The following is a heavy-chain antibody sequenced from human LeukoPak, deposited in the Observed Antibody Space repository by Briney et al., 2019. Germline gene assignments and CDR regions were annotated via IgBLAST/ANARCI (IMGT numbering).Heavy chain of an antibody. D-gene: IGHD1-7*01. V-gene: IGHV4-39*01. CDR3: ARLDRTSPLRDY. Sequence: SETLSLTCTVSGGSISSSSYYWGWIRQPPGKGLEWIGSIYYSGSTYYNPSLKSRVTISVDTSKSQFSLKLSSVTAADTAVYYCARLDRTSPLRDYWGQGTLVTVSS. CDR1: GGSISSSSYY. J-gene: IGHJ4*02. CDR2: IYYSGST.